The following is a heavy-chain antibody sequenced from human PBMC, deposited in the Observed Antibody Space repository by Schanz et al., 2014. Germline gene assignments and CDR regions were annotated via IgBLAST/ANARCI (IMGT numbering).Heavy chain of an antibody. D-gene: IGHD3-10*01. V-gene: IGHV4-59*01. J-gene: IGHJ4*02. CDR1: AAFISRYY. Sequence: QVQLQESGPGLVKPSETLSLTCTVSAAFISRYYWSWVRQAPGKGLEWIGYVNYIGSTKYNPSLESRVTTSADTSKKQFSLKMTSVTTADTAVYYCASTHWFGSGTTIVDYWGQGTLVTVSS. CDR3: ASTHWFGSGTTIVDY. CDR2: VNYIGST.